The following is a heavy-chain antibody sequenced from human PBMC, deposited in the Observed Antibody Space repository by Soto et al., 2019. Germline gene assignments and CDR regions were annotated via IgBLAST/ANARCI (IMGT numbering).Heavy chain of an antibody. CDR1: GYSFTSYG. D-gene: IGHD5-12*01. J-gene: IGHJ6*02. CDR2: ISAYNGNT. Sequence: QIQLVQSGAEVKKPGASVKVSCKASGYSFTSYGISWVRQAPGQGLEWMGWISAYNGNTNYAQKVQGRVTMTTDISTSTAYMELRSLRSDDTAVYYCARDQGPKSGYDYSYYYYGMDVWGQGTTVTVSS. V-gene: IGHV1-18*01. CDR3: ARDQGPKSGYDYSYYYYGMDV.